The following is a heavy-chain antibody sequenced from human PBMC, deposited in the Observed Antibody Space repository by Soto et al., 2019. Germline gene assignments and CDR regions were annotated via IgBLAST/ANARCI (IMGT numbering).Heavy chain of an antibody. CDR1: GYTFTNNA. CDR2: LNAGNSNR. D-gene: IGHD3-16*02. CDR3: ARGYDFVWGSYRSDAFDI. V-gene: IGHV1-3*01. J-gene: IGHJ3*02. Sequence: VQLVQSGAEVKKPGASVKVSCKASGYTFTNNAIHWVRQAPGQRLEWLGWLNAGNSNREYSQKFQGRIIMTKDTSASKDYMELSSLISEDTAVYYCARGYDFVWGSYRSDAFDIWGQGTMVTVSS.